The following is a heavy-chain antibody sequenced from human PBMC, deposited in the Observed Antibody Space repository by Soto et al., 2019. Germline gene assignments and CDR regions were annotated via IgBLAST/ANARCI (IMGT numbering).Heavy chain of an antibody. CDR1: GFSVSSNY. Sequence: AGSLRLSCAISGFSVSSNYLSWVRQAPGKGLEWVSVHYSGGSTYYADSVQGRFTISRDKSNNTLYLQMRRVRAEDTAVYFCARHRHPRGTVGATSPLDPWGQGTQVTVSS. CDR2: HYSGGST. J-gene: IGHJ5*02. V-gene: IGHV3-53*01. CDR3: ARHRHPRGTVGATSPLDP. D-gene: IGHD1-26*01.